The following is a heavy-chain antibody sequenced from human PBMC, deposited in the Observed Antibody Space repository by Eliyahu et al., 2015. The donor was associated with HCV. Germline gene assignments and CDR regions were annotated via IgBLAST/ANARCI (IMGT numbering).Heavy chain of an antibody. V-gene: IGHV3-21*01. D-gene: IGHD1-1*01. CDR2: ISSGSSYI. J-gene: IGHJ4*02. CDR3: AREKSGRGDY. Sequence: EVQLVESGGGLVKPGGSLRLSCAASGFTFSSYSMNWVRQAPGKGLEWVSSISSGSSYIYYADSVKGRFTISRDNAKNSLSLQMNSLSPEDTAVYYCAREKSGRGDYWGQGTLVTVSS. CDR1: GFTFSSYS.